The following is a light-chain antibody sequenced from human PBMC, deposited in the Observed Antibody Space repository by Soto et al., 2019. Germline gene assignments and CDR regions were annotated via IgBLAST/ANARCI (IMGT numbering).Light chain of an antibody. V-gene: IGLV2-14*01. CDR3: NSYTSTSTYV. Sequence: QSALTQPASVSGSPGQSITISCTGTSNDIGNYNYVSWYQQHPDKAPKLMIYEVTNRPSGVSNRFSGSKSGNTASLIISGLQAEDEADYYCNSYTSTSTYVFGTGTKLTVL. J-gene: IGLJ1*01. CDR1: SNDIGNYNY. CDR2: EVT.